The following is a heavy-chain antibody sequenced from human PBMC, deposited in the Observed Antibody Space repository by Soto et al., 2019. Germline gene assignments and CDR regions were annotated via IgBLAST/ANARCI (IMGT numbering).Heavy chain of an antibody. D-gene: IGHD2-2*01. V-gene: IGHV3-23*01. J-gene: IGHJ6*03. CDR2: ISDSGGRT. CDR1: GFTSSSYA. Sequence: SLRLSCAASGFTSSSYAMSWVRQAPGKGLEWVSGISDSGGRTYYADSVKGRFTISRDNSKNTLYLQMNSLRAEDTAVYYCAKFPKYCSSTSCYHYYYYYYMDVWGKGTTVTVSS. CDR3: AKFPKYCSSTSCYHYYYYYYMDV.